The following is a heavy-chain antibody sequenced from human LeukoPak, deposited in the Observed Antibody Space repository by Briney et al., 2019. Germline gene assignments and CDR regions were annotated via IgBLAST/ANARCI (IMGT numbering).Heavy chain of an antibody. CDR2: IYHSGST. V-gene: IGHV4-38-2*02. CDR3: ARVRFGELLFDYFDY. Sequence: SETLSLTCTVSGYSISSGYYWGWIRQPPGQGLEWIGSIYHSGSTYYNPSLKSRVTISVDTSKNQFSLKLSSVTAADTAVYYCARVRFGELLFDYFDYWGQGTLVTVSS. CDR1: GYSISSGYY. J-gene: IGHJ4*02. D-gene: IGHD3-10*01.